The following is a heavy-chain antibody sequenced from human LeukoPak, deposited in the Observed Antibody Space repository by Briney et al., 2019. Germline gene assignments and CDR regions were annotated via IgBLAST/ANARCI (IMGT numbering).Heavy chain of an antibody. Sequence: ASVKVSCKASGYTFTGYYMHWVRQAPGQGLEWMGWINPNSGGTNYAQKFQGRVTMTRDTSISTAYMELSRLRSDDTAVYYCARSRVPAAHNWFDPRGQGTLVTVSS. D-gene: IGHD2-2*01. CDR3: ARSRVPAAHNWFDP. V-gene: IGHV1-2*02. CDR2: INPNSGGT. CDR1: GYTFTGYY. J-gene: IGHJ5*02.